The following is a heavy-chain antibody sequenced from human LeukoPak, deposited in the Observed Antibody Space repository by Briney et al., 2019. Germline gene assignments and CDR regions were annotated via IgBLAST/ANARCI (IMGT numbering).Heavy chain of an antibody. J-gene: IGHJ4*02. Sequence: PGGSLRHSCAASGFTFRTYWMHWVRQVPGKGLVWVSRIDSDGSSTSYADFVKGRFTISRDNARNTFYLQMNSLRVEDTAVYYCARDNIRSLDYWAQGTLVTVSS. CDR2: IDSDGSST. V-gene: IGHV3-74*01. CDR3: ARDNIRSLDY. CDR1: GFTFRTYW. D-gene: IGHD1-14*01.